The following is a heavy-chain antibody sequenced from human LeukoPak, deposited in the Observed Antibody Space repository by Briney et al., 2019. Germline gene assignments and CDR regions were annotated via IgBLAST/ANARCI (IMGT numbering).Heavy chain of an antibody. V-gene: IGHV1-69*05. CDR2: IIPIFGTA. CDR1: GGTFSNYA. D-gene: IGHD5-18*01. J-gene: IGHJ6*03. Sequence: ASVKVSCKASGGTFSNYAISWVRQAPGQGCEWMGRIIPIFGTANYAQKFQGRVTITTDESTSTAYMELSSLRSEDTAVYYCARGEVGTAMAPYYYYMDVWGKGTTVTVSS. CDR3: ARGEVGTAMAPYYYYMDV.